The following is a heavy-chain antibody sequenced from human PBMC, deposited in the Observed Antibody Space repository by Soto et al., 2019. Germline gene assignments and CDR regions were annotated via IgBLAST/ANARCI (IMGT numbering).Heavy chain of an antibody. CDR2: MTYDGATE. Sequence: QVRLVKSGGGVVQPGTSLRLSCAASGFTFSDYVIHWVRQAAGKGLEWVASMTYDGATEYYADSVKGRLTMSRDNSKRALSLQMNSLRPDDTAVYYCARVRLSIAVNDALDVWGQGTTVTVSS. CDR1: GFTFSDYV. V-gene: IGHV3-30*14. D-gene: IGHD3-3*02. CDR3: ARVRLSIAVNDALDV. J-gene: IGHJ3*01.